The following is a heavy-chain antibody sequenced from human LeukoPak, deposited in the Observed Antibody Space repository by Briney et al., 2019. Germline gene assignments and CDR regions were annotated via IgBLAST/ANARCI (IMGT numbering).Heavy chain of an antibody. CDR1: GFTVSSNH. V-gene: IGHV3-66*01. J-gene: IGHJ4*02. CDR3: ARDRPLDH. Sequence: GGSLRLSCAASGFTVSSNHMSWVRQAPGKGLEWVSLIYSGGTTYYADSVKGRFTISRDSSKNTLYLQMNSLRAEDTAVYYCARDRPLDHWGQGTLATVSS. CDR2: IYSGGTT. D-gene: IGHD6-6*01.